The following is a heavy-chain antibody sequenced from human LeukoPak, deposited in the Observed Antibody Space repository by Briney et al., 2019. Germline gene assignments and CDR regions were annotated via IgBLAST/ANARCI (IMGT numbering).Heavy chain of an antibody. CDR1: GFSFSSYS. V-gene: IGHV4-39*07. CDR2: IYYSGST. CDR3: ARDGVNWFDP. Sequence: GSLRLSCAASGFSFSSYSMNWVRQAPGKGLEWIGSIYYSGSTYYNPSLKSRVTISVDTSKNQFSLKLSSVTAADTAVYYCARDGVNWFDPWGQGTLVTVSS. D-gene: IGHD3-16*01. J-gene: IGHJ5*02.